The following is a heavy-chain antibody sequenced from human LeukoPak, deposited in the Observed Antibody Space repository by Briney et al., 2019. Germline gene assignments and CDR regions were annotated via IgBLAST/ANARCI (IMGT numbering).Heavy chain of an antibody. Sequence: ASVRVSCKASGYTFTSNYIHWVRQAPGQGLEWMGMIYPRDGSTSYAQRFQGRVTVTRDTSTSTVHMELSGLRSEDTAVYYCARDQEGFDYWGQGTLVTVSS. V-gene: IGHV1-46*01. CDR2: IYPRDGST. CDR3: ARDQEGFDY. CDR1: GYTFTSNY. J-gene: IGHJ4*02.